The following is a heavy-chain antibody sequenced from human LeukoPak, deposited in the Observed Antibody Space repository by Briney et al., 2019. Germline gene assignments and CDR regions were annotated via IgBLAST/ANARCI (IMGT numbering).Heavy chain of an antibody. CDR2: IYHSGST. CDR1: GGSISSSNW. J-gene: IGHJ3*02. Sequence: SGTLSLTCAVSGGSISSSNWWSWVRQPPGQGLEWIGEIYHSGSTNYNPSLKSRVTISVDKSKNQFSLKLSSVTAADTAVYYCAREGLTYYYDSRTEDAFDIWGQGTMVTVSS. D-gene: IGHD3-22*01. V-gene: IGHV4-4*02. CDR3: AREGLTYYYDSRTEDAFDI.